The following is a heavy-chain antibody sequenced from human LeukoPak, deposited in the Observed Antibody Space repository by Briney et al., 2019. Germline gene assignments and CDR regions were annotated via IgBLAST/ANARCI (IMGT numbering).Heavy chain of an antibody. Sequence: GESLKISCKGSGYSFTSFCIGWVRQMPGKGLEWIGIINPGDSDTRYSPSFQGQVTISADKSISTAYLQWSSLRASDTAMYYCARRRSSSYRSPFDYWGQGTLVTVSS. J-gene: IGHJ4*02. D-gene: IGHD6-6*01. CDR1: GYSFTSFC. CDR3: ARRRSSSYRSPFDY. CDR2: INPGDSDT. V-gene: IGHV5-51*01.